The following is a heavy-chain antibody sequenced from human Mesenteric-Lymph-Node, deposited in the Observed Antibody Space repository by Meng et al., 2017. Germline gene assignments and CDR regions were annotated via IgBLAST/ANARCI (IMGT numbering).Heavy chain of an antibody. J-gene: IGHJ4*02. CDR3: ARGAYYNGSSGYQPLIDY. D-gene: IGHD3-22*01. CDR1: GYTFTSYY. CDR2: INPSGGST. Sequence: ASVKVSCKASGYTFTSYYMHWVRQAPGQGLEWMGIINPSGGSTSYAQKFQGRVTMTRSTSISTAYMGLSSLRSEDTAVYYCARGAYYNGSSGYQPLIDYWGQGTLVTVSS. V-gene: IGHV1-46*01.